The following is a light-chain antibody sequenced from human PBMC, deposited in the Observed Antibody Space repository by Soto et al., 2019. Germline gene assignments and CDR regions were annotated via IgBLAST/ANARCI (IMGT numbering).Light chain of an antibody. CDR3: QQLHSYPIT. V-gene: IGKV1-9*01. Sequence: DIQLTQSPSFLSASVGGTVTISSRASQDMNTYIAWYQQRPGAAPKLLIYGASTLQTGVPSRFSGSESGAVCTLTISSLQPEDVATYYCQQLHSYPITFRQGTRLEIK. CDR2: GAS. CDR1: QDMNTY. J-gene: IGKJ5*01.